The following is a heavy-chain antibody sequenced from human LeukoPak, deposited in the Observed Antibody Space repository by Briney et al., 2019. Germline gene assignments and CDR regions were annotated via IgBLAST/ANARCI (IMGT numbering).Heavy chain of an antibody. V-gene: IGHV3-23*01. CDR1: GFTFSSYA. Sequence: PGESLRLSCAASGFTFSSYAMSWVRQAPGKGLEWVSAISGSGGSTYYADSVKGRFAISRDNSKNTLYLQMNSLRAEDTAVYYCANVYSSVWYPVYFDFWGQGTLVTVSS. D-gene: IGHD6-19*01. J-gene: IGHJ4*02. CDR3: ANVYSSVWYPVYFDF. CDR2: ISGSGGST.